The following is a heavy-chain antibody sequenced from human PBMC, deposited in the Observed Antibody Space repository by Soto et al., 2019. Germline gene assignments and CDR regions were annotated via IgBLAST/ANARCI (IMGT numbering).Heavy chain of an antibody. V-gene: IGHV1-69*01. CDR3: ARVLKGYYDSSGYAFDI. Sequence: QVQLVQSGAEVKKPVSSVKVSCKASGGTFSSYAISWVRQAPGQGLEWMGGIIPIFGTANYAQKFQGRVTITADESTSTAYMELSSLRSEDTAVYYCARVLKGYYDSSGYAFDIWGQGTMVTVSS. CDR1: GGTFSSYA. D-gene: IGHD3-22*01. CDR2: IIPIFGTA. J-gene: IGHJ3*02.